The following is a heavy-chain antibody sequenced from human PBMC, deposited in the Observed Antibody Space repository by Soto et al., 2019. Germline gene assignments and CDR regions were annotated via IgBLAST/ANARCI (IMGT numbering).Heavy chain of an antibody. Sequence: PSETLSLTCAVYGGSFSSSSLWSWVRQPPGKGLEWIGEIYHSGSTNYNPSLKSRVTISVDKSKNQFSLKLSPVTAADTALYYCARSAAAGIEGWFDPWGQGTLVTVSS. CDR1: GGSFSSSSL. V-gene: IGHV4-4*02. D-gene: IGHD6-13*01. CDR3: ARSAAAGIEGWFDP. CDR2: IYHSGST. J-gene: IGHJ5*02.